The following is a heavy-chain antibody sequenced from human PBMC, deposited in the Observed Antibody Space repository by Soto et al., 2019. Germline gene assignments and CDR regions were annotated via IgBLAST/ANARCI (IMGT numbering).Heavy chain of an antibody. CDR2: INPNSGGT. D-gene: IGHD6-13*01. J-gene: IGHJ6*02. Sequence: GASVKVSCKASEYTFTGYYMHWVRQAPGQGLEWMGWINPNSGGTNYAQKFQGRVTMTRDTSISTAYMELSRLRSDDTAVYYCARVSQLVLGYYYYGMDVWGQGTTVTVSS. CDR3: ARVSQLVLGYYYYGMDV. CDR1: EYTFTGYY. V-gene: IGHV1-2*02.